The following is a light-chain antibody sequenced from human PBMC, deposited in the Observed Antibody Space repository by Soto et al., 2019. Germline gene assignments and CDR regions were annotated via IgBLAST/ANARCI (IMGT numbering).Light chain of an antibody. V-gene: IGKV1-5*01. CDR2: DSS. Sequence: IHMTQSPSTLSGSGGDRLSITCRASQTISSWLAWYQQKPGRAPKLIIYDSSSLESGVPSRFSGSGSGTEFRLTISTMQPDDFATYYCQQYDSFSVTFGQGTRLEIK. CDR1: QTISSW. CDR3: QQYDSFSVT. J-gene: IGKJ5*01.